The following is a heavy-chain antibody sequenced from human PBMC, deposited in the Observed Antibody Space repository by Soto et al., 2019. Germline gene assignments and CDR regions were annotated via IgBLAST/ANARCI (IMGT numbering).Heavy chain of an antibody. V-gene: IGHV3-53*01. D-gene: IGHD3-9*01. J-gene: IGHJ4*02. CDR1: GFSVTSNY. Sequence: GSLRLSCAASGFSVTSNYMTWVRQAPGKGLECVSVIYAGGNTYYPDSVKGRFTISSDNSKNTLFLQMNNLRAEDTAVYYCARVTTFYDILTSSYALNYFDYWGQGTRVTVSS. CDR2: IYAGGNT. CDR3: ARVTTFYDILTSSYALNYFDY.